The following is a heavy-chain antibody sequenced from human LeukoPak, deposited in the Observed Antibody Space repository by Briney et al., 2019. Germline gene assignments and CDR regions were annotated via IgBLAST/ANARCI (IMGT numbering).Heavy chain of an antibody. CDR1: GYTFTGYY. Sequence: SVKVSCKASGYTFTGYYMHWVRQAPGQGLEWMGGIIPIFGTANYAQKFQGRVTITADESTSTAYMELSSLRSEDTAVYYCAREGLIGYCSGGSCHGYFQHWGQGTLVTVSS. CDR2: IIPIFGTA. J-gene: IGHJ1*01. D-gene: IGHD2-15*01. V-gene: IGHV1-69*13. CDR3: AREGLIGYCSGGSCHGYFQH.